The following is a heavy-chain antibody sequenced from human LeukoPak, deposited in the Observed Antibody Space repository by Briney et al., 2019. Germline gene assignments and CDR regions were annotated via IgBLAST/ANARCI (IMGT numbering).Heavy chain of an antibody. J-gene: IGHJ4*02. V-gene: IGHV3-11*01. D-gene: IGHD5-24*01. CDR3: ARETSEVALNY. CDR1: GFTFSVYY. Sequence: NPGGSLRLSCAASGFTFSVYYLSWIRQAPGKGLEWVSYISSSGSTIYYADSVKGRFTISRDNAKDSLYLQMNSLRAEDTAVYYCARETSEVALNYWGQGTLVTVSS. CDR2: ISSSGSTI.